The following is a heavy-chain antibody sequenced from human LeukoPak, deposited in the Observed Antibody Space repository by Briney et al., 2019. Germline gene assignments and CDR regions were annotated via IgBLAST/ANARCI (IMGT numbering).Heavy chain of an antibody. CDR1: GFTFDDYA. V-gene: IGHV3-9*01. D-gene: IGHD6-19*01. J-gene: IGHJ4*02. CDR3: AKDVGYSSGWYYFDY. Sequence: PGGSLRLSCAASGFTFDDYAMHWVRQAPGKGLEWVSGISWNSGSIGYADSVKGRFTISRDNAKNSLYLQMNSLRDEDTALYYCAKDVGYSSGWYYFDYWGQGTLVTVSS. CDR2: ISWNSGSI.